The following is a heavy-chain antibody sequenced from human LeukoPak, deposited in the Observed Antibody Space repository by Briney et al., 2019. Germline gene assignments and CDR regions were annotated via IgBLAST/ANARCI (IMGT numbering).Heavy chain of an antibody. D-gene: IGHD5-24*01. CDR1: GFTSSSYA. J-gene: IGHJ4*02. CDR2: ISYDGSNK. CDR3: ARVMGYSDFDY. Sequence: PGGSLRLSCAASGFTSSSYAMHWVRQAPGKGLEWVAVISYDGSNKYYADSVKGRFTISRDNSKNTLYLQMNSLRAEDTAVYYCARVMGYSDFDYWGQGTLVTVSS. V-gene: IGHV3-30-3*01.